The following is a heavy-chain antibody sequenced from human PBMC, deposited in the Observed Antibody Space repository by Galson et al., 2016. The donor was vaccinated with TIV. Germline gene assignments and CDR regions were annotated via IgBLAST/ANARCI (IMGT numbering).Heavy chain of an antibody. V-gene: IGHV4-61*09. Sequence: TLSLSCTVSGDSISSGSHYWSWFRQPAGKGLEWIGHIFTGGSADYNASLKSRVTISVDTSKNQFSLTLSSVTAADTAVYFCARDNPQYYYYMDVWGKGTTVTVSS. J-gene: IGHJ6*03. D-gene: IGHD1-14*01. CDR2: IFTGGSA. CDR3: ARDNPQYYYYMDV. CDR1: GDSISSGSHY.